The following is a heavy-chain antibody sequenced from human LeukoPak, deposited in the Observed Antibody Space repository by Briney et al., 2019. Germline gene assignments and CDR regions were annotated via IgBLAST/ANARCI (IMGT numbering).Heavy chain of an antibody. CDR1: GYTFTSYD. V-gene: IGHV1-8*01. Sequence: GASVKVSCKASGYTFTSYDINWVRQATGEGLEWMGWMSPNSGNTGYAQKFQGRVTMTRNTSISTAYMELSSLRSEDTAVYYCARGYDYLYAEYFQHWGQGTLVTVSS. J-gene: IGHJ1*01. CDR3: ARGYDYLYAEYFQH. D-gene: IGHD4-11*01. CDR2: MSPNSGNT.